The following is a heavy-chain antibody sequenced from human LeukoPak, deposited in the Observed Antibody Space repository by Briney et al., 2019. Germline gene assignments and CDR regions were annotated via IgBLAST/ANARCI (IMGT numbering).Heavy chain of an antibody. CDR1: GGSISSYY. CDR3: ARLLFEVRGVISPYGMDV. J-gene: IGHJ6*02. D-gene: IGHD3-10*01. CDR2: IYYSGST. Sequence: PSETLSLTCTVSGGSISSYYWSWIRQPPGKGLGWIGYIYYSGSTNYNPSLKSRVTISVDTSKNQFSLKLSSVTAADTAVYYCARLLFEVRGVISPYGMDVWGQGTTVTVSS. V-gene: IGHV4-59*08.